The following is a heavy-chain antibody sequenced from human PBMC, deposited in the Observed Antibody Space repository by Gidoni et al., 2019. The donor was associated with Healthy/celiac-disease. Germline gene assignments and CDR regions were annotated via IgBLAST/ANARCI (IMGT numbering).Heavy chain of an antibody. CDR1: GYTFTGYY. J-gene: IGHJ2*01. D-gene: IGHD4-17*01. CDR2: INPNSGGT. V-gene: IGHV1-2*02. CDR3: ARVATVVTLRWYFDL. Sequence: QVQLVQSGAEVKKPGASVKVSCKASGYTFTGYYMHWVRQAPGQGLEWMGWINPNSGGTNYAQKFQGRVTMTRDTSISTAYMELSRLRSDDTAVYYCARVATVVTLRWYFDLWGRGTLVTVSS.